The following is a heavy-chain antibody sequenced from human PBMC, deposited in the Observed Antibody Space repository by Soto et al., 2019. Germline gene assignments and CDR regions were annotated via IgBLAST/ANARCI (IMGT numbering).Heavy chain of an antibody. CDR1: GGTFRSYT. V-gene: IGHV1-69*02. CDR3: ARWFGDPIPFDI. Sequence: SVKVSCKASGGTFRSYTISWVRQAPGQGLEWMGRIIPILGIANYAQKFQGRVTITADKSTSTAYMELSSLRSEDTAVYYCARWFGDPIPFDIWGQGTMVTVSS. CDR2: IIPILGIA. D-gene: IGHD3-10*01. J-gene: IGHJ3*02.